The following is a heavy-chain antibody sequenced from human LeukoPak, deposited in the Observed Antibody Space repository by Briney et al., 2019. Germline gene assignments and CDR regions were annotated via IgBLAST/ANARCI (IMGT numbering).Heavy chain of an antibody. CDR1: GHSISSGYY. V-gene: IGHV4-38-2*02. D-gene: IGHD1-26*01. CDR3: ARVGATPRYYNYYGMDV. J-gene: IGHJ6*02. CDR2: IYHSGST. Sequence: TSETLSLTCTVSGHSISSGYYWGWIRQPPGKGLEWIGSIYHSGSTYYNPSLKSRVTISVDTSKNQFSLRLSSVTAADTAVYYCARVGATPRYYNYYGMDVWGQGTTVTVSS.